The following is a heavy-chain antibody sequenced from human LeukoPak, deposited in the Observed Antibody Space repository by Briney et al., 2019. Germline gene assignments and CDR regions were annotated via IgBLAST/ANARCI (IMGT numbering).Heavy chain of an antibody. J-gene: IGHJ3*02. D-gene: IGHD1-26*01. Sequence: SVKVSCKASGGTFSSYAISWVRQAPGQGLEWMGRIIPILGIANYAQKFQGRVTITADKSTSTAYMELSSLRSEDTAVYYCARGDGRDAFDIWGQGTMVTVSS. CDR2: IIPILGIA. CDR1: GGTFSSYA. CDR3: ARGDGRDAFDI. V-gene: IGHV1-69*04.